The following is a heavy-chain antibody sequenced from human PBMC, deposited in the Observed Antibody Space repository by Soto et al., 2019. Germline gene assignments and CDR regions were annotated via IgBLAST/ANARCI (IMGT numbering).Heavy chain of an antibody. D-gene: IGHD2-15*01. V-gene: IGHV4-4*02. J-gene: IGHJ4*02. Sequence: QVQLQESGPGLVKPSGTLSLTCGGSGDSFRDANWWTWVRQPPGKGLEWIGDILHTGSTDYSPSLRSRVTISIDTSKKEFSLNLTAVTAADTAVYYCARSPRRVDGKWYLDYWGQGVLVTVYS. CDR2: ILHTGST. CDR3: ARSPRRVDGKWYLDY. CDR1: GDSFRDANW.